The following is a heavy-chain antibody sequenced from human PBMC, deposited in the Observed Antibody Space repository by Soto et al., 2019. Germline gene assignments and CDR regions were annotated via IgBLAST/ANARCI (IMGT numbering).Heavy chain of an antibody. CDR3: ARDLPTYCGGDCYPFDY. J-gene: IGHJ4*02. Sequence: QVQLVESGGGVVQPGRSLRLSCAASGFTFSSYGMHWVRQAPGKGLEWGAVIWYDGSNKYYADSVKGRFTISRDNSKNTLYLQMNSLRAEDTAVYYCARDLPTYCGGDCYPFDYWGQGTLVTVSS. V-gene: IGHV3-33*01. D-gene: IGHD2-21*02. CDR1: GFTFSSYG. CDR2: IWYDGSNK.